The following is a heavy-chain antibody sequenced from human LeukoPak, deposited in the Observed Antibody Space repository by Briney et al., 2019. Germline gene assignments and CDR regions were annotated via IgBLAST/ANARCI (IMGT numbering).Heavy chain of an antibody. D-gene: IGHD4-11*01. CDR2: INTDGRTI. Sequence: GGSLRLSCAASGFTFSRYWMHWVRQAPGKGLVWVSRINTDGRTITYADSVKGRFTISRDNAKNTLYLQMNSLRAEDTAVYYCVRSAFLTTEFYFDYWGHGTLVTVSS. J-gene: IGHJ4*01. CDR1: GFTFSRYW. V-gene: IGHV3-74*01. CDR3: VRSAFLTTEFYFDY.